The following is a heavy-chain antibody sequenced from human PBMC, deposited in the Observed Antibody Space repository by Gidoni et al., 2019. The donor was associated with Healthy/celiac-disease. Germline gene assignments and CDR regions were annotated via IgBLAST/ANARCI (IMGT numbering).Heavy chain of an antibody. D-gene: IGHD2-2*01. Sequence: EVQLVESVGGLLKPGRSLRLSCTASPFPFRHYAIRWFRQPPAKGLEWVGLSRSKAYGGTTEYAASVKGRFTISRDDSKSIAYLQIDSLKTEDTAVYYCTSAPAAIFTSGIYGMDVWGRGTTVTVSS. CDR2: SRSKAYGGTT. J-gene: IGHJ6*02. CDR3: TSAPAAIFTSGIYGMDV. CDR1: PFPFRHYA. V-gene: IGHV3-49*05.